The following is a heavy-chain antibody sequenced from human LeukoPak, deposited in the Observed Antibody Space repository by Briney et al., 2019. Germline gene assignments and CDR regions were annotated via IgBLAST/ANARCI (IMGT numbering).Heavy chain of an antibody. CDR2: IYHSGST. Sequence: SETLSLTCTVSGGSISSGGYYWSWIRQPPGKGLEWIGYIYHSGSTYYNPSLKSRVTISVDRSKNQFSLKLSSVTAADTAVYYCARLKSVGEYYYYGMDVWGQGTTVTVSS. J-gene: IGHJ6*02. V-gene: IGHV4-30-2*01. CDR3: ARLKSVGEYYYYGMDV. CDR1: GGSISSGGYY.